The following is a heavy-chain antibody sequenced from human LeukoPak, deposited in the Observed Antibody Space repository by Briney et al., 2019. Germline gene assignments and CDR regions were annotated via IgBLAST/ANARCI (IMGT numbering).Heavy chain of an antibody. CDR2: ISSSGSTI. J-gene: IGHJ6*04. V-gene: IGHV3-48*04. CDR1: GFTFDTYW. Sequence: GGSLRLSCAASGFTFDTYWMNWVRQAPGKGLEWVSYISSSGSTIYYADSVKGRFTISRDNAKNSLYLQMNSLRAEDTAVYYCAELGITMIGGVWGKGTTVTISS. CDR3: AELGITMIGGV. D-gene: IGHD3-10*02.